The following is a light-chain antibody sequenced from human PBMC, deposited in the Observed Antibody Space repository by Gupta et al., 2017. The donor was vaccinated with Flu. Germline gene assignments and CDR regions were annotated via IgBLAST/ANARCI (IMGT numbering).Light chain of an antibody. V-gene: IGLV2-14*01. CDR2: EVS. CDR3: SSFTSTSTWV. CDR1: SSDVGGYNY. Sequence: QSALTQPASVSGSPGQSITISCTGTSSDVGGYNYVSWYQQYPGKAPKLMIYEVSNRPSGVSNRFSGSKSANTASLTISVLQAEDEANYYCSSFTSTSTWVFGGGTKLTVL. J-gene: IGLJ3*02.